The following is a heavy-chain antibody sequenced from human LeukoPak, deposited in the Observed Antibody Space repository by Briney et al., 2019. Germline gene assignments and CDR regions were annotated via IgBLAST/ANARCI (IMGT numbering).Heavy chain of an antibody. Sequence: GGSLRLSCAASGFTFSSYWMDWVRQAPGKGLEWVAIIKSDGSDKYYVDSVKGRFTVSKDNAKNSLYLQMNSLRAEHTAMYYCARNRGGGSGYSDYWGQGTLVTVSS. CDR3: ARNRGGGSGYSDY. D-gene: IGHD3-22*01. CDR2: IKSDGSDK. V-gene: IGHV3-7*05. J-gene: IGHJ4*02. CDR1: GFTFSSYW.